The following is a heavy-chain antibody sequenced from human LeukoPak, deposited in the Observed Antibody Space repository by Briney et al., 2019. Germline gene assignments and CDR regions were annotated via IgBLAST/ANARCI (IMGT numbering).Heavy chain of an antibody. D-gene: IGHD3-22*01. CDR2: IIPIFGTA. J-gene: IGHJ4*02. CDR1: GGTFSSYA. Sequence: GASVKVSCKASGGTFSSYAISWVRQAPGQGLEWMGGIIPIFGTANYAQKFQGRVTITADESTSTAYMELSSLRSEDTAVYYCVRPPRPYYYDSSGYNYGYFDYWGQGTLVTVSS. CDR3: VRPPRPYYYDSSGYNYGYFDY. V-gene: IGHV1-69*13.